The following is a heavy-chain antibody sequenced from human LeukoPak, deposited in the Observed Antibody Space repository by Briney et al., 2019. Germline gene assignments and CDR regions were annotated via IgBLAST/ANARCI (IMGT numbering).Heavy chain of an antibody. J-gene: IGHJ6*02. D-gene: IGHD3-9*01. Sequence: ASVKVSCKASGYTFTSYAMHWVRQAPGQRLEWMGWINAGNGNTKYSQKFQGRVTITRDTSASTAYMELSSLRSEDTAVYYCARYDILTGENYYYYGMGVWGQGTTVTVSS. CDR2: INAGNGNT. V-gene: IGHV1-3*01. CDR1: GYTFTSYA. CDR3: ARYDILTGENYYYYGMGV.